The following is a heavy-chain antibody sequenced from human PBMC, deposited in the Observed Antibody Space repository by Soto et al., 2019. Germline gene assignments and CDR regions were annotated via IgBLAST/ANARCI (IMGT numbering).Heavy chain of an antibody. J-gene: IGHJ4*02. CDR3: AREGRRNFYDSSGYYAH. CDR2: IYSGGST. Sequence: EVQLVETGGGLIQPGGSLRLSCAASGFTVSSNYMSWVRQAPGQGLEWVSVIYSGGSTYYAASVKGRFTISRDNSKNTLYLQMNSLRAEDTAVYYCAREGRRNFYDSSGYYAHWGQGTLVTVSS. CDR1: GFTVSSNY. D-gene: IGHD3-22*01. V-gene: IGHV3-53*02.